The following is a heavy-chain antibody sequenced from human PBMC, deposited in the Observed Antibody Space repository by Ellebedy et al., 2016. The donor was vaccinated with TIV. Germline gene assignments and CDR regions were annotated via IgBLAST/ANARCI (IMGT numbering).Heavy chain of an antibody. J-gene: IGHJ6*02. V-gene: IGHV3-9*01. D-gene: IGHD3-22*01. CDR2: IHWNSGSI. CDR3: VRDGAYGDYSPGYYGMDV. CDR1: GFTFDDYA. Sequence: SLKISCAASGFTFDDYAIHWVRQAPGKGLEWVSGIHWNSGSIHYADSVKGRFTISRDNAKNSVYLRMNTLRVEDTAVYHCVRDGAYGDYSPGYYGMDVWGQGTTVTVSS.